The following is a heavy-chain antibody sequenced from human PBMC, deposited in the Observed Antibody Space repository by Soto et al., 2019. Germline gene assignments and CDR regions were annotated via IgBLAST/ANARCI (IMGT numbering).Heavy chain of an antibody. CDR1: GGTFSSYA. CDR2: IIPIFGTA. V-gene: IGHV1-69*13. Sequence: ASVKVSCKASGGTFSSYAISWVRQAPGQGLEWMGGIIPIFGTANYAQKFQGRVTITADESTSTAYMELSSLRSEDTAVYYCARGRTIVVVPAAGSFYYGMDVWGQGTTVTVSS. D-gene: IGHD2-2*01. CDR3: ARGRTIVVVPAAGSFYYGMDV. J-gene: IGHJ6*02.